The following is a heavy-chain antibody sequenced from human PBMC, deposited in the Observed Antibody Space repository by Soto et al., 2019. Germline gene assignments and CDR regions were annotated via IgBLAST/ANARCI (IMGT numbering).Heavy chain of an antibody. CDR2: IYYSGST. CDR1: GGSISSGDYY. Sequence: PSETLSLTCTVSGGSISSGDYYWSWIRQPPGKGLEWIGYIYYSGSTNYNPSLKSRVTIAVDTSKNQFSLKLSSVTAADSAVYYCASGGVVVPAAIGYYYYYYGMDVWGQGTTVTVSS. J-gene: IGHJ6*02. V-gene: IGHV4-61*08. CDR3: ASGGVVVPAAIGYYYYYYGMDV. D-gene: IGHD2-2*01.